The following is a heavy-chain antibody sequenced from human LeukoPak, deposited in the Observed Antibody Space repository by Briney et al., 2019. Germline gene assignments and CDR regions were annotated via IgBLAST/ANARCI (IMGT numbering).Heavy chain of an antibody. Sequence: GGSLRLSCAASGLTFSSYAMSWVRQAPGKGLEWVSAISGSGGSTYYAYSVRGRFTISRDNSKNTLYLQMNSLRAEDEAVYFCAKAPVTSCRGAYCYPFDSWGQGPLVTVSS. CDR2: ISGSGGST. V-gene: IGHV3-23*01. D-gene: IGHD2-15*01. J-gene: IGHJ4*02. CDR1: GLTFSSYA. CDR3: AKAPVTSCRGAYCYPFDS.